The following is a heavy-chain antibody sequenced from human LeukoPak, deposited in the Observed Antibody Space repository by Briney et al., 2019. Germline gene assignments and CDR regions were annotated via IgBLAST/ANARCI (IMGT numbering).Heavy chain of an antibody. Sequence: SETLSLTCTVSGGSISRDYWSWIRQPPGKGLEWIGYIDYAGRTNYNPSLKSRVTISVDTSKNQFSLKLSSVTAADTAVYYCARDRPGGSSLDYWGQGTLVTVSS. V-gene: IGHV4-59*01. CDR1: GGSISRDY. J-gene: IGHJ4*02. CDR3: ARDRPGGSSLDY. CDR2: IDYAGRT. D-gene: IGHD6-13*01.